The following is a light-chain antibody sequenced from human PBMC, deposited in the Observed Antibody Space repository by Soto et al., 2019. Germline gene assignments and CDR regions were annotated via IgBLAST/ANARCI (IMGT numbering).Light chain of an antibody. CDR2: DVS. CDR3: NSYTTTSPLYV. J-gene: IGLJ1*01. CDR1: SKDIGGYYY. Sequence: QSVLAQPASVSGAPGQWITLSCTGTSKDIGGYYYVSWYQHHPGIAPKLIIYDVSDRPSGVSNRFSGSKSGNTASLTISGLQAEDEAEYYCNSYTTTSPLYVFGSGTKVTVL. V-gene: IGLV2-14*03.